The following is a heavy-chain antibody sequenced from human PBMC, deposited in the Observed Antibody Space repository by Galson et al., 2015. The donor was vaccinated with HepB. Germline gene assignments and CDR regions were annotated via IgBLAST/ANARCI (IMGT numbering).Heavy chain of an antibody. J-gene: IGHJ4*02. V-gene: IGHV1-2*02. Sequence: SVKVSCKASGYTFTGYYMHWVRQAPGQGLEWMGWINPNSGGANYAQKFQGRVTMTRDTSISTAYMELSRLRSDDTAVYYCARASIAHTAMVICCHLETPDFDYWGQGTLVTVSS. CDR1: GYTFTGYY. CDR2: INPNSGGA. CDR3: ARASIAHTAMVICCHLETPDFDY. D-gene: IGHD5-18*01.